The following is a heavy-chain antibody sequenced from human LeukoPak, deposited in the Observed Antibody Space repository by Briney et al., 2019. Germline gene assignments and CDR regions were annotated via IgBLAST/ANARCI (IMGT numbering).Heavy chain of an antibody. Sequence: ASVKVSCKTSGYTFIDYCLHWVRQAPGQGLEWMGWLNPNSGGTNYAQTFQGRVTMTRDTSMRTAYMELSRLRSDDTAVYYCARSRMTTIGWFDPWGQGTLVTVAS. CDR3: ARSRMTTIGWFDP. J-gene: IGHJ5*02. CDR1: GYTFIDYC. V-gene: IGHV1-2*02. CDR2: LNPNSGGT. D-gene: IGHD4-17*01.